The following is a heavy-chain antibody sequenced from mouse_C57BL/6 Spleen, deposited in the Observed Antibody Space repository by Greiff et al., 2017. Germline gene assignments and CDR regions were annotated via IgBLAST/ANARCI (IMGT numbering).Heavy chain of an antibody. CDR2: ISSGGDYI. D-gene: IGHD2-1*01. CDR1: GFTFSSYA. Sequence: EVQVVESGAGLVKPGGSLKLSCEASGFTFSSYAMSWVRQTPEKRLEWVAYISSGGDYIYYADTVKGRFTISRDNARNTLYLHMSSLKAEDTAMYYCTRVTWAYYAMDYWGQGTSVTVSS. V-gene: IGHV5-9-1*02. J-gene: IGHJ4*01. CDR3: TRVTWAYYAMDY.